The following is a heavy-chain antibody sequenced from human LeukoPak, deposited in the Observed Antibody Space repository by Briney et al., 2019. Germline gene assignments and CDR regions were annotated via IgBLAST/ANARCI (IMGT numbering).Heavy chain of an antibody. V-gene: IGHV4-4*07. Sequence: SETLSLTCSVSGGSISFYYWSWIRQPAGKGLEWIGRIYTTGSTNYNPSLKSRGTMSVDTSKTQFSLKLSSVTAADTAVYYCAREDNGDYRNWFDPWGQGTLVTVSS. CDR2: IYTTGST. CDR1: GGSISFYY. CDR3: AREDNGDYRNWFDP. D-gene: IGHD4-17*01. J-gene: IGHJ5*02.